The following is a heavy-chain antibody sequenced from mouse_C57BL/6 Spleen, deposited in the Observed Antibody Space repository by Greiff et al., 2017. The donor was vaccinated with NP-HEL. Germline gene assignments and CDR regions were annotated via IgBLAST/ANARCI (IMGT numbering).Heavy chain of an antibody. Sequence: VQLQQPGAELVMPGASVKLSCKASGYTFTSYWMHWVKQRPGQGLEWIGEIDPSDSYTNYNQKFKGKSTLTVDKSSSTAYMQLSSLTSEDSAVYCCARGSTVPHFDYWGQGTTLTVSS. CDR3: ARGSTVPHFDY. J-gene: IGHJ2*01. D-gene: IGHD1-1*01. CDR1: GYTFTSYW. V-gene: IGHV1-69*01. CDR2: IDPSDSYT.